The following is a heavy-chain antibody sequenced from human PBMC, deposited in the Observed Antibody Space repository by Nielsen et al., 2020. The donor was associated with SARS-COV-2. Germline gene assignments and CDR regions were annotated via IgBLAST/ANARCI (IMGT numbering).Heavy chain of an antibody. CDR2: ISSSSSYI. Sequence: GGSLRLSCAASGFTFSSYSMNWVRQAPGKGLEWVSSISSSSSYIYYADSVKGRFTISRDNAKNSLYLQMNSLRAEDTALYYCAKAGWDCSSTSCYENWFDPWGQGTLVTVSS. J-gene: IGHJ5*02. V-gene: IGHV3-21*04. CDR1: GFTFSSYS. CDR3: AKAGWDCSSTSCYENWFDP. D-gene: IGHD2-2*01.